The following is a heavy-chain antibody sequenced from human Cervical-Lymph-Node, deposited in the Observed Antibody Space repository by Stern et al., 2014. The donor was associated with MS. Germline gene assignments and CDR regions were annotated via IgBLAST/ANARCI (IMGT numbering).Heavy chain of an antibody. CDR3: ARVAPTVGAAY. Sequence: VQLVESGAEVMQPGASVNVSCTASGYTFTAYSIQWVRQVHGPGLERMGMINPNGGRATYPRTFRGRVTMTRDTSTATVKMELNSLRSEDTAVYYCARVAPTVGAAYWGQGTLVTVSS. V-gene: IGHV1-46*01. CDR1: GYTFTAYS. J-gene: IGHJ4*02. CDR2: INPNGGRA. D-gene: IGHD1-26*01.